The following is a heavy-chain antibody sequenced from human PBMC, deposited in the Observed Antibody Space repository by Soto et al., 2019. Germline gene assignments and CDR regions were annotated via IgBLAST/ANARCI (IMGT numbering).Heavy chain of an antibody. J-gene: IGHJ6*02. V-gene: IGHV4-34*01. CDR2: INYSGST. CDR1: GGSFSGYY. CDR3: ARRNYFYALDV. Sequence: PSETLSLTCAVSGGSFSGYYWGWVRQPPGKGLEWVGEINYSGSTNYNPSLKRRVTISADTSKNQVSLKVTSVTAADTAMYYCARRNYFYALDVWGQGTTVTVSS.